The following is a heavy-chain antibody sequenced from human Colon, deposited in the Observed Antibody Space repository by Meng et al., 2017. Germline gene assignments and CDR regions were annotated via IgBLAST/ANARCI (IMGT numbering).Heavy chain of an antibody. Sequence: QVHLHESGPGLVRPSGDLSLVCTVSGGSLKCGGYHWSWVRQHPGKGLEFIGFMSDSGTTDYNPSLRSRVSISEIGSSKNQFSLTLRSVTAADTATYFCARDTLYGTDYWGQGVLVTVSS. CDR1: GGSLKCGGYH. V-gene: IGHV4-31*03. J-gene: IGHJ4*02. CDR3: ARDTLYGTDY. CDR2: MSDSGTT. D-gene: IGHD4-17*01.